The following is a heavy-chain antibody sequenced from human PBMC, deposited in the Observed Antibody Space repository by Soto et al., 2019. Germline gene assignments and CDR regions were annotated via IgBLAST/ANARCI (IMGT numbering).Heavy chain of an antibody. CDR2: VSGSGGNT. D-gene: IGHD4-17*01. CDR3: ARSKTVTRIVGSCPEH. V-gene: IGHV3-23*01. CDR1: GFTFSTYA. Sequence: EVQLLESGGGLVQRGGSLRLSCVASGFTFSTYAMSWVRQAPGKGLEWVSGVSGSGGNTYYADSVKGRFTISRDNSKNTLYLQMNSLRVEDTAVYYCARSKTVTRIVGSCPEHGGQGTQVTVSS. J-gene: IGHJ4*02.